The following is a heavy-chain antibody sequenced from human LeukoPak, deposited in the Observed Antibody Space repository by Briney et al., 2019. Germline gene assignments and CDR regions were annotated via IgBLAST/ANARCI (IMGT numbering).Heavy chain of an antibody. J-gene: IGHJ3*02. CDR3: ARSVPQPIAARPSYAFDI. CDR1: GXSISSYY. V-gene: IGHV4-59*01. Sequence: SETLSLTCTVSGXSISSYYWSWIRQPPGKGLEWIGYIYYSGSANYNPSLKSRVTISVDTSKNQFSLKLSSVTAADTAVYYCARSVPQPIAARPSYAFDIWGQGTMVTVSS. CDR2: IYYSGSA. D-gene: IGHD6-6*01.